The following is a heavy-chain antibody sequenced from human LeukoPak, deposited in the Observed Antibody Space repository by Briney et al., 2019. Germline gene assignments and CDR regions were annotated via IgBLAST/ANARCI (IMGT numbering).Heavy chain of an antibody. V-gene: IGHV3-21*01. CDR1: GFTFSSYN. CDR3: ARDSSWELPDY. CDR2: ISSSGSFI. Sequence: PGGSLRLSCAASGFTFSSYNFNWVRQAPGKGLEWVSSISSSGSFIYYANSVEGRFTISRDNAKNSLYLQMNSLRAEDTAVYYCARDSSWELPDYWGQGTLVTVSS. D-gene: IGHD1-26*01. J-gene: IGHJ4*02.